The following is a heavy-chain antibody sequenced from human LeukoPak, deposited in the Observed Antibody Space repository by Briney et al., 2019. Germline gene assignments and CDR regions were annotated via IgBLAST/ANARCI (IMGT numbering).Heavy chain of an antibody. V-gene: IGHV1-69*04. CDR2: IIPILGIA. Sequence: ASVTVSCKASGGTFSSYAISWVRQAPGQGLEWMGRIIPILGIANYAQKFQGRVTITADKSTSTAYMELSSLRSEDTAVYYCAREPKGLRYLLDYWGQGTLVTVSS. CDR3: AREPKGLRYLLDY. D-gene: IGHD3-9*01. J-gene: IGHJ4*02. CDR1: GGTFSSYA.